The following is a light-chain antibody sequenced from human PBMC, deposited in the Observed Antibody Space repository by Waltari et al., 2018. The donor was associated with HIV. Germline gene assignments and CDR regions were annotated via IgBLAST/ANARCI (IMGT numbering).Light chain of an antibody. Sequence: QSVLTQPPSVSGTPGQRITISCSGSRSTLGRHVLHTYQQFPGAAPKVIIYRTSQRPSGVPDRFAGSKSGTSGSLAISGLRSEDEATYYCAAWDDSLNGHGLFGGGTKLTVL. V-gene: IGLV1-44*01. CDR3: AAWDDSLNGHGL. CDR2: RTS. J-gene: IGLJ3*02. CDR1: RSTLGRHV.